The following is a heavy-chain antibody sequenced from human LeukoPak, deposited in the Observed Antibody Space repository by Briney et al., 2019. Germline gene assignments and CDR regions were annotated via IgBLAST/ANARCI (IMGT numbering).Heavy chain of an antibody. J-gene: IGHJ6*03. CDR2: IIPIFGTA. D-gene: IGHD2-2*02. CDR1: GYTFTNYA. V-gene: IGHV1-69*13. Sequence: ASVKVSCKASGYTFTNYAVSWVRQAPGQGLEWMGGIIPIFGTANYAQKFQGRVTITADESTSTAYMELSSLRSEDTAVYYCARGIVVVPAAIYYYYMDVWGKGTTVTVSS. CDR3: ARGIVVVPAAIYYYYMDV.